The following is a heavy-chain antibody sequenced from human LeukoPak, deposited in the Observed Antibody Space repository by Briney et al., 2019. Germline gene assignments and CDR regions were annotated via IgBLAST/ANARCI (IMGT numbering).Heavy chain of an antibody. D-gene: IGHD2-2*01. Sequence: GASVKVSCKVSGYTLTELSMHWVRQAPGKGLEWMGGFDPEDGETIYAQKFQGRVTMTEDTSTDTAYMELSSLRSEDTAVYYCARAEGYCSSTSCYRYWFDPWGQGTLVTVSS. V-gene: IGHV1-24*01. CDR3: ARAEGYCSSTSCYRYWFDP. J-gene: IGHJ5*02. CDR2: FDPEDGET. CDR1: GYTLTELS.